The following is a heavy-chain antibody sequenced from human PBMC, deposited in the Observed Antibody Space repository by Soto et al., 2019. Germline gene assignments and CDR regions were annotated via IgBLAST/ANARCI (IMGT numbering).Heavy chain of an antibody. D-gene: IGHD2-8*01. CDR1: GGSISSSTYY. Sequence: PSETLSLTCTVSGGSISSSTYYWVWMRQPPGKGLEWIASFFIGGNTYYNPSLKSRVTISVDTSKNQFSLKLSSVTAADTAVYYCARCTRKTKVDYWGQGTLVTVPQ. CDR3: ARCTRKTKVDY. V-gene: IGHV4-39*01. J-gene: IGHJ4*02. CDR2: FFIGGNT.